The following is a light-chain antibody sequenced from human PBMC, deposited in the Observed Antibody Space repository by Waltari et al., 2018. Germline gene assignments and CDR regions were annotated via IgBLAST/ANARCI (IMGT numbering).Light chain of an antibody. Sequence: EIVLTQSPGTLSLSPGERVTLSCRASQSVTSLAWYQHKPGQAPRQVIYGASTRDTGIPDTFTGSGSGTDFTLTISRLEPEEFAVYYCQQYGSLLLTLGGGTKVDIK. CDR3: QQYGSLLLT. CDR1: QSVTS. CDR2: GAS. J-gene: IGKJ4*01. V-gene: IGKV3-20*01.